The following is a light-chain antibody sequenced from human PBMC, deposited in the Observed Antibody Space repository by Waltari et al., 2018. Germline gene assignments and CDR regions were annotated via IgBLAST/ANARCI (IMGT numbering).Light chain of an antibody. CDR2: DVS. V-gene: IGLV2-14*03. Sequence: HSALTQPASVSGSPGQSITIPCSGSSSDVGGYNYVSWYLQYPGQAPKLIIYDVSQRPSEISDRFSGSKSGRTASLTISGLQAEDEADYYCSSYTSSNTVVFGGGTKVTVL. J-gene: IGLJ2*01. CDR3: SSYTSSNTVV. CDR1: SSDVGGYNY.